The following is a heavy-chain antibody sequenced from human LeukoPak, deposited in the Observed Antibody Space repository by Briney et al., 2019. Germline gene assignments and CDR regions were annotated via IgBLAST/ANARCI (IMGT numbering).Heavy chain of an antibody. CDR1: GGTLSSYA. CDR3: ARGGGYCSSTSCPEFDY. J-gene: IGHJ4*02. V-gene: IGHV1-69*06. D-gene: IGHD2-2*01. Sequence: GASVKVSCKASGGTLSSYAISWVRQAPGQGLEWMGGIIPIFGTANYAQKFQGRVTITADKSTSTAYMELSSLRSEDTAVYYCARGGGYCSSTSCPEFDYWGQGTLVTVSS. CDR2: IIPIFGTA.